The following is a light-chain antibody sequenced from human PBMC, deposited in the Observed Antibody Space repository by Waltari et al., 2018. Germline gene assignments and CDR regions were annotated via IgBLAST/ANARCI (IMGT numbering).Light chain of an antibody. CDR3: QQATGFPLT. J-gene: IGKJ4*01. V-gene: IGKV1D-12*01. CDR2: EIS. Sequence: DIQMTQSPSSVSASVADRVTITCRASQTISAWLAWYQQKPGKAPRLLIYEISDLQGGVPSRFSGSGSGTDFTLTISNVQPEDSATYYCQQATGFPLTFGGGTKVEI. CDR1: QTISAW.